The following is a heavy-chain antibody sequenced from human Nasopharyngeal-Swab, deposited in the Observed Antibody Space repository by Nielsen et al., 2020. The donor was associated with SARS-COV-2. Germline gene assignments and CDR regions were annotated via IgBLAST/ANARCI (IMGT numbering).Heavy chain of an antibody. D-gene: IGHD3-9*01. CDR3: ASEPVRYFDPMGAFDI. Sequence: ASVKVSCKASGYTFTSYYMHWVRQAPGQGLEWMGIINPSGGSTSYAQKFQGRVTMTRDTSTSTVYMELSSLRSEDTAVYYCASEPVRYFDPMGAFDIWGQGTMVTVSS. CDR2: INPSGGST. J-gene: IGHJ3*02. CDR1: GYTFTSYY. V-gene: IGHV1-46*01.